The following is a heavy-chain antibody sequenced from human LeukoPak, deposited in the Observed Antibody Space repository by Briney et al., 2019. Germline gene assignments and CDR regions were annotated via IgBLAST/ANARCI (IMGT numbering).Heavy chain of an antibody. D-gene: IGHD3-22*01. CDR2: IYHSGST. CDR3: ARPYYYDSSGYYIFDY. J-gene: IGHJ4*02. V-gene: IGHV4-39*07. CDR1: GGSISSSSYY. Sequence: PSETLSLTCTVSGGSISSSSYYWGWIRQPPGKGLEWIGSIYHSGSTYYNPSLKSRVTISVDTSKNQFSLKLSSVTAADTAVYYCARPYYYDSSGYYIFDYWGQGTLVTVSS.